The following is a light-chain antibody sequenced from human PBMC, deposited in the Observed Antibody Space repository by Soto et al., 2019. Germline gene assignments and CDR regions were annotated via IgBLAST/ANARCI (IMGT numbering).Light chain of an antibody. CDR1: QNISPW. Sequence: DIQMTQSPSTLSASVGDSVTITCRASQNISPWLAWYQQKPGMAPKVLIYKVSNLESGVPSRFSGSGSGTEFTLTINCLQPDDFATYYCHQYNSDPWTFGQGTTVEIK. CDR2: KVS. CDR3: HQYNSDPWT. J-gene: IGKJ1*01. V-gene: IGKV1-5*03.